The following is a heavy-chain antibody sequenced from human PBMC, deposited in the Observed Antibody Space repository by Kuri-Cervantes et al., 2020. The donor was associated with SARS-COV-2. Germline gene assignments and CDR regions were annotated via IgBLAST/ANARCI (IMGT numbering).Heavy chain of an antibody. V-gene: IGHV4-30-2*01. D-gene: IGHD2-8*01. CDR1: GGSISSGGYS. J-gene: IGHJ3*02. CDR3: ARDFNPIPLYCTI. CDR2: IYHRGST. Sequence: SETLSLTCTVSGGSISSGGYSWSWIRQPPGKGLEWIGYIYHRGSTYYNPSLKSLVTISVDRSKNQFSLKLSFVTAADTAVYYCARDFNPIPLYCTIWGQGTVVTVSS.